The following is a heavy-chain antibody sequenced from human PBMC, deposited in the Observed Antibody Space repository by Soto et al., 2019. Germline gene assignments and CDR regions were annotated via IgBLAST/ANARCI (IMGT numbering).Heavy chain of an antibody. CDR3: ASAAMDDSSGYRFDY. CDR2: INAGNGNT. J-gene: IGHJ4*02. V-gene: IGHV1-3*01. Sequence: ASVKVSCKASEYTFTNYAMHWVRQAPGQRLEWMGWINAGNGNTKYSQKFQGGVTVTRDTSASTAYMELSSLRSEDTAVYYCASAAMDDSSGYRFDYWGQGTLVTVSS. D-gene: IGHD3-22*01. CDR1: EYTFTNYA.